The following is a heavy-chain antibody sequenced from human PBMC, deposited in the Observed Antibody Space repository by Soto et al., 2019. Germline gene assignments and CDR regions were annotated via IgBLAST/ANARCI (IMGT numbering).Heavy chain of an antibody. V-gene: IGHV1-18*04. J-gene: IGHJ5*02. CDR3: ARERGYNWNPQRSAGGDWFDP. CDR1: GYTFASFG. D-gene: IGHD1-20*01. CDR2: INGYNGNT. Sequence: QAQLVQSGAEVKKPGASVKVSCKASGYTFASFGITWVRQAPGQGLEWMGWINGYNGNTNYAQKVQGRVIMTTDTSQGPAYVELRSLRSDDTAVYYCARERGYNWNPQRSAGGDWFDPWGQGTLVTVSS.